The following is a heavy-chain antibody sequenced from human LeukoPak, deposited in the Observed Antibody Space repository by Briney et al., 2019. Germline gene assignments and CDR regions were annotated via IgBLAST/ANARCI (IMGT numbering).Heavy chain of an antibody. CDR2: IWYDGSNK. V-gene: IGHV3-33*06. CDR1: GFTFSSYG. CDR3: VKDTSSCSSTSCYEDYYYYGMDV. Sequence: PGRSLRLSCAASGFTFSSYGMHWVRLAQAKGLERVSVIWYDGSNKYYADSVKGRFTISRDNSKNTLYLQMNSLRAEDTAVYYCVKDTSSCSSTSCYEDYYYYGMDVWGQGTTVTVSS. J-gene: IGHJ6*02. D-gene: IGHD2-2*01.